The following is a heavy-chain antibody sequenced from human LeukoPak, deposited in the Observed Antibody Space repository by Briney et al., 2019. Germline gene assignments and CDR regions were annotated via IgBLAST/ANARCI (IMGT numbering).Heavy chain of an antibody. CDR1: GYTFTSYD. D-gene: IGHD3-3*01. Sequence: ASVKVSCKASGYTFTSYDINWVRQATGQGLEWMGWMNPNSGNTGYAQKFQGRVTITRNTPISTAYMELSSLRSEDTAVYYCARGSYDFWSGYYALSDYYYYMDVWGKGTTVTVSS. CDR2: MNPNSGNT. V-gene: IGHV1-8*03. J-gene: IGHJ6*03. CDR3: ARGSYDFWSGYYALSDYYYYMDV.